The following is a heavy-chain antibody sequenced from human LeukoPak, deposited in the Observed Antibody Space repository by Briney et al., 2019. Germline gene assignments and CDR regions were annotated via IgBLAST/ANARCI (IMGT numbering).Heavy chain of an antibody. CDR2: ISSSSSYI. CDR3: ARARGYYDSSGSDAFDI. CDR1: GFTFSSYS. V-gene: IGHV3-21*01. D-gene: IGHD3-22*01. J-gene: IGHJ3*02. Sequence: GGSLRLSCAASGFTFSSYSMNWVRQAPGKGLEWVSSISSSSSYIYYADSVKGRFTISRDNAKNSLYLQMNSLRAEDTAVYYCARARGYYDSSGSDAFDIWGQGTMVTVSS.